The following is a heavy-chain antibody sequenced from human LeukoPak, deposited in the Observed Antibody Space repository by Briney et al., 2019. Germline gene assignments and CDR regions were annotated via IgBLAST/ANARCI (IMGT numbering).Heavy chain of an antibody. CDR3: ARDRCSGGSCYPHFDY. Sequence: GGSLRLSCAASGFTFSNYGMKWVRQAPGKGLEWVANIKEDGTEKYYVDSVEGRFTISRDNAKNSLYLQMNSLRAEDTAVYYCARDRCSGGSCYPHFDYWGQGTLVTVSS. J-gene: IGHJ4*02. CDR1: GFTFSNYG. D-gene: IGHD2-15*01. CDR2: IKEDGTEK. V-gene: IGHV3-7*01.